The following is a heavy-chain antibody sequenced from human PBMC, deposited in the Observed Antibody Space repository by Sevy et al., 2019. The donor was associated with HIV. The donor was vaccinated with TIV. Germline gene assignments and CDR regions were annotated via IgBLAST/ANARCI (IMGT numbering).Heavy chain of an antibody. CDR3: ARVGDIVVGPAVAFDP. CDR1: GFTFSSYA. V-gene: IGHV3-23*01. D-gene: IGHD2-2*01. Sequence: GGSLRLSCAASGFTFSSYAMSWVRQAPGKGLEWVSAISGSGGSTYYADSVKGRFTISRDNSKNTLYLQMNSLRAEDTAVYYCARVGDIVVGPAVAFDPWGQGTLVTVSS. CDR2: ISGSGGST. J-gene: IGHJ5*02.